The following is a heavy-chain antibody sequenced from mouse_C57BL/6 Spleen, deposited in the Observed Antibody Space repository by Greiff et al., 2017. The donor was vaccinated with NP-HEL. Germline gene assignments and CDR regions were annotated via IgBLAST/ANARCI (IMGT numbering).Heavy chain of an antibody. D-gene: IGHD1-1*01. CDR1: GFSLTSYG. V-gene: IGHV2-5*01. J-gene: IGHJ4*01. CDR2: IWRGGST. CDR3: AKKDYYYGSSYDYYAMDY. Sequence: QVQLKESGPGLVQPSQSLSITCTVSGFSLTSYGVHWVRQSPGKGLEWLGVIWRGGSTDYNAAFMSRLSITKDNSKSQVFFKMNSLQADDTAIYYCAKKDYYYGSSYDYYAMDYWGQGTSVTVSS.